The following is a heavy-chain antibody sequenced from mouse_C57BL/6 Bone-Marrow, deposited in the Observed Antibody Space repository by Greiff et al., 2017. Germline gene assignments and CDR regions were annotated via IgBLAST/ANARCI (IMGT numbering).Heavy chain of an antibody. CDR1: GYTFTSYW. J-gene: IGHJ1*03. CDR3: EGYSGSSPWYFDV. D-gene: IGHD1-1*01. CDR2: IYPGSGST. Sequence: QVQLQQPGAELVKPGASVKMSCKASGYTFTSYWITWVKQRPGQGLEWIGDIYPGSGSTNYNEKFTSKATLTVDTSSSTAYMQLSSLTSEDSAVYYCEGYSGSSPWYFDVWGTVTTVTVSS. V-gene: IGHV1-55*01.